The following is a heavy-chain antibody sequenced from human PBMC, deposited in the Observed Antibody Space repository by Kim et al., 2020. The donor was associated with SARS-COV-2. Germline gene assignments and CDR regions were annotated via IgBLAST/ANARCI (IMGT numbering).Heavy chain of an antibody. Sequence: GGSLRLSCEVSGFSFKNYALTWVRQALGKGLEWVSSIGISVTDTYYAASVKGRFTISRDNAKNTLHLQMNSLRADDTATYYCAKLAESNVW. V-gene: IGHV3-23*01. J-gene: IGHJ6*01. CDR1: GFSFKNYA. CDR2: IGISVTDT. CDR3: AKLAESNV.